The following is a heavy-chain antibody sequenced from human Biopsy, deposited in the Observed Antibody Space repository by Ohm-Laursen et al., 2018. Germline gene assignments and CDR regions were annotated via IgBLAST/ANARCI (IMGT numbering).Heavy chain of an antibody. CDR2: IFNSANT. V-gene: IGHV4-31*01. CDR3: ARDSGILNYGNFKYYHYYGMDV. Sequence: TLSLTCAVSGGSISSGGSYWSWIRKRPGKGLEWIGYIFNSANTYYNPSLKNLITISGDTSKNQFSLTLSSVTAADTAVYYCARDSGILNYGNFKYYHYYGMDVWGQGTKVTVSS. CDR1: GGSISSGGSY. J-gene: IGHJ6*02. D-gene: IGHD4-11*01.